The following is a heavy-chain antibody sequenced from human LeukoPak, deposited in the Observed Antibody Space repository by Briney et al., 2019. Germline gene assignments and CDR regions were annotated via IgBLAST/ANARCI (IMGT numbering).Heavy chain of an antibody. J-gene: IGHJ5*02. D-gene: IGHD3-9*01. CDR3: AKVWDILTGYYHEEWFDP. Sequence: PGGSLGLSCAASGFTFSSYAMSWVRQAPGKGLEWVSAISGSGGSTYYADSVKGRFTISRDNSKNTLYLQMNSLRAEDTAVYYCAKVWDILTGYYHEEWFDPWGQGTLVTVSS. CDR1: GFTFSSYA. CDR2: ISGSGGST. V-gene: IGHV3-23*01.